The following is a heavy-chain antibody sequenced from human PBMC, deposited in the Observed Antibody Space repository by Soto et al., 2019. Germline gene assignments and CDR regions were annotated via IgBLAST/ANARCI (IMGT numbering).Heavy chain of an antibody. Sequence: CAASGFTFKSYGMHWVRQAPGKGLEWVAVISYDGNNKYYADSVEGRFTISRDIPKNTLYLQLNSLRAEDTAVYYCAKEGLYKTLDYWGQGTLVTISS. V-gene: IGHV3-30*18. CDR3: AKEGLYKTLDY. D-gene: IGHD1-1*01. J-gene: IGHJ4*02. CDR2: ISYDGNNK. CDR1: GFTFKSYG.